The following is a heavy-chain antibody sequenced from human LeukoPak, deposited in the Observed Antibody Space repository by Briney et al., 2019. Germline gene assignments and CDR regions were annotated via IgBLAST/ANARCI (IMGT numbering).Heavy chain of an antibody. CDR3: AGIVLREDAQFDS. CDR2: IDKSGRT. V-gene: IGHV4-31*03. J-gene: IGHJ4*02. CDR1: GGSATGVCY. D-gene: IGHD3-10*01. Sequence: PSETLSLTCSVSGGSATGVCYWSWIRQHPGKGLECIGYIDKSGRTYYNLSLKSRVTMSVDTSQSHFSLKLSSVTAADTAVYYCAGIVLREDAQFDSWGLGTLVTVSS.